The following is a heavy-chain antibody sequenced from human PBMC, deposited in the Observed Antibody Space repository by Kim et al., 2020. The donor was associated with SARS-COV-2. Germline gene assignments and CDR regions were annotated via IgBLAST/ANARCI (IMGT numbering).Heavy chain of an antibody. CDR2: IYYSGST. CDR1: GGSISSYY. CDR3: ARDSGENNYYYYGMDV. D-gene: IGHD3-10*01. J-gene: IGHJ6*02. V-gene: IGHV4-59*13. Sequence: SETLSLTCTVSGGSISSYYWSWIRQPPGKGLEWIGYIYYSGSTNYNPSLKSRVTISVDTSKNQFSLKLSSVPAADTAVYYCARDSGENNYYYYGMDVWGQGTTVTVSS.